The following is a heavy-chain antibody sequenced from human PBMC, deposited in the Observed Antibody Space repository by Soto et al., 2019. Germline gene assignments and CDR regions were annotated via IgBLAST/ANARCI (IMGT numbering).Heavy chain of an antibody. D-gene: IGHD2-2*01. J-gene: IGHJ4*02. CDR1: GFTFSSYA. V-gene: IGHV3-30-3*01. Sequence: QVQLVESGGGVVQPGRSLRLPCAASGFTFSSYAMHWVRQAPGKGLEWVAVISYDGSNKYYADSVKGRFTISRDNSKNTLYLQMNSLGAEDTAVYYCTTSLPAAFDYWGQGTLVTVSS. CDR3: TTSLPAAFDY. CDR2: ISYDGSNK.